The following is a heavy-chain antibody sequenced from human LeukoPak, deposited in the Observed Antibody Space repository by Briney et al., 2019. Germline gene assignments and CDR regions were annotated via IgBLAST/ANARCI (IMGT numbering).Heavy chain of an antibody. CDR3: AREHSPAPHQQPAS. V-gene: IGHV3-7*03. CDR1: GFTFSSYW. CDR2: IKQDGSEK. Sequence: PGGSLRLSCAASGFTFSSYWMSWVRQAPGKGLEWVANIKQDGSEKYYVDSVKGRFTISRDNAKNSLFLQMNSLRADDTAIYYCAREHSPAPHQQPASWGQGTLVTVSS. D-gene: IGHD6-13*01. J-gene: IGHJ5*02.